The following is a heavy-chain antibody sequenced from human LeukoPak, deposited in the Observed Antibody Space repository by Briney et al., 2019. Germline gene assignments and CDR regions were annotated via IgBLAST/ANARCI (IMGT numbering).Heavy chain of an antibody. CDR2: IYYSGST. D-gene: IGHD5-12*01. V-gene: IGHV4-59*01. Sequence: SETLSLTCTVSGGSISSYYWSWIRQPPGKGLEWIGYIYYSGSTNYNPSLKSRVTISVDTSKNQFSLKLSSVTAADTALYYCARANGYDYFDYWGQGTLVTVSS. J-gene: IGHJ4*02. CDR1: GGSISSYY. CDR3: ARANGYDYFDY.